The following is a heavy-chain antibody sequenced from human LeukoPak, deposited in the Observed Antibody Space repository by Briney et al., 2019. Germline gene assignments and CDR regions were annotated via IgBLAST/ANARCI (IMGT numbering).Heavy chain of an antibody. V-gene: IGHV1-69*13. CDR2: IIPIFGTA. Sequence: SVKVSCKASGYTFTSYGISWVRQAPGQGLEWMGGIIPIFGTANYAQKFQGRVTITADESTSTAYMELSSLRSEDTAVYYCAANSGYDNYFDYWGQGTLVTVSS. J-gene: IGHJ4*02. D-gene: IGHD5-12*01. CDR1: GYTFTSYG. CDR3: AANSGYDNYFDY.